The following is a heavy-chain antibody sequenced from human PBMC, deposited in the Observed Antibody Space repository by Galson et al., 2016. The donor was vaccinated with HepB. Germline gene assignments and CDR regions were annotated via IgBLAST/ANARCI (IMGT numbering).Heavy chain of an antibody. CDR2: IYPGDSDT. Sequence: QSGAEVKKPGESLKISCKGSGYSFTTYWIAWVRQMPGKGLEWMGIIYPGDSDTTYSPSFQGQVTISADKSISTAYLQWSTLKASDTAIYYCARVPGWGGINDAFHIWGQGTMVTVSS. J-gene: IGHJ3*02. D-gene: IGHD1-26*01. V-gene: IGHV5-51*01. CDR1: GYSFTTYW. CDR3: ARVPGWGGINDAFHI.